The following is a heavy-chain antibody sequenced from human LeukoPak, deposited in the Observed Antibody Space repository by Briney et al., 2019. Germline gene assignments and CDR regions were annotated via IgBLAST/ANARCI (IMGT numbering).Heavy chain of an antibody. V-gene: IGHV4-39*01. CDR3: ARHSADYDSSGYYPLFDY. D-gene: IGHD3-22*01. CDR2: IYYSGST. CDR1: GGSISSSSYY. J-gene: IGHJ4*02. Sequence: PSETLSLTCTVFGGSISSSSYYWGWIRQPPGKGLEWIGSIYYSGSTYYNPSLKSRVTISVDTSKNQFSLKLSSVTAADTAVYYCARHSADYDSSGYYPLFDYWGQGTLVTVSS.